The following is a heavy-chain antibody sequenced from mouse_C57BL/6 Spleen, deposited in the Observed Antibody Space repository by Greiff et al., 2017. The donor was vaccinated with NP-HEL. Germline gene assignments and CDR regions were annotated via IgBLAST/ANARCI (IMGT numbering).Heavy chain of an antibody. Sequence: QVQLQQPGAELVKPGASVKLSCKASGYTFTSYWMQWVKQRPGQGLEWIGEIDPSDSYTNYTQKFKGKATLTVDTSSSTAYMQLSSLTSEDSAVYYCARYGSSPSGFAYWGQGTLVTVSA. D-gene: IGHD1-1*01. CDR2: IDPSDSYT. CDR1: GYTFTSYW. V-gene: IGHV1-50*01. J-gene: IGHJ3*01. CDR3: ARYGSSPSGFAY.